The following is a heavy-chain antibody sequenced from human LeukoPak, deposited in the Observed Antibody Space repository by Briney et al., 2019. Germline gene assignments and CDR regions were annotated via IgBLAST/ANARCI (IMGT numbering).Heavy chain of an antibody. CDR3: AKSPWVANFQH. CDR1: GFTFSSYN. V-gene: IGHV3-23*01. D-gene: IGHD2-21*01. J-gene: IGHJ1*01. Sequence: GGSLRLSCAASGFTFSSYNMSWVRQAPGKGLEWVSAISISGDNTYYADSVKGRFTISRDNSKNTLYLQMNSLRADDTAVYYCAKSPWVANFQHWGQGTLATVSS. CDR2: ISISGDNT.